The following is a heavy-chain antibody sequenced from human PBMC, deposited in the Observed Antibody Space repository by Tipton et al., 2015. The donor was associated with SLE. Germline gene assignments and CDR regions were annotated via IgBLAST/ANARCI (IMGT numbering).Heavy chain of an antibody. D-gene: IGHD3-10*01. CDR1: GGSISSRSYY. CDR2: IYYSGST. J-gene: IGHJ4*02. CDR3: ARAEYSSDY. V-gene: IGHV4-39*07. Sequence: TLSLTCSVSGGSISSRSYYWGWIRQPPGMGLEWIGSIYYSGSTFHNPSLKSRLTISVDTSKNQFSLKLSSVTAADTAVYYCARAEYSSDYWGQGALVTVSS.